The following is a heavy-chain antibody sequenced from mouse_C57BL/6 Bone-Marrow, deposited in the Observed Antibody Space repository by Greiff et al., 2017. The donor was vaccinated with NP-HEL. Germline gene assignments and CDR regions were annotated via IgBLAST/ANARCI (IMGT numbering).Heavy chain of an antibody. Sequence: VKLEESGPGLVAPSQSLSITCTVSGFSLTSYGVDWVRQSPGKGLEWLGVIWGVGSTNYNSAPKSRLSISKDNSKSQVFLKMNSLQTDDTAMYYCASHYGSSYGWFAYWGQGTLVTVSA. J-gene: IGHJ3*01. D-gene: IGHD1-1*01. CDR2: IWGVGST. V-gene: IGHV2-6*01. CDR3: ASHYGSSYGWFAY. CDR1: GFSLTSYG.